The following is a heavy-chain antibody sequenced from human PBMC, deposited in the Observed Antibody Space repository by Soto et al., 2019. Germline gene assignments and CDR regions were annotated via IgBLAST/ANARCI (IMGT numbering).Heavy chain of an antibody. CDR3: ARTAAAGKYYYGVDV. Sequence: GESLKISCKGSGYSVTSYWMGWVRQMPGKGLEWMGIIYPGDSDTRYSPSFQGQVTISADKSISTAYLQWSSLKASDTAMYYCARTAAAGKYYYGVDVWGQGTTVTVSS. V-gene: IGHV5-51*01. D-gene: IGHD6-13*01. CDR2: IYPGDSDT. J-gene: IGHJ6*02. CDR1: GYSVTSYW.